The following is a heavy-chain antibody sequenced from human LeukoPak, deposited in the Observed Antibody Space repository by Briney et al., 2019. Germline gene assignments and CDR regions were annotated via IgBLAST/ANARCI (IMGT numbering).Heavy chain of an antibody. CDR2: IIPIFGTA. CDR1: GGTFSSYA. Sequence: SVKVSCKASGGTFSSYAISWVRQAPGQGLEWMGRIIPIFGTANYAQKFQGRVTITTDESTSTAYMELSSLRSEDTAVYYCARDLREVLTMIVDAVAFDIWGQGTVVTVSS. V-gene: IGHV1-69*05. D-gene: IGHD3-22*01. CDR3: ARDLREVLTMIVDAVAFDI. J-gene: IGHJ3*02.